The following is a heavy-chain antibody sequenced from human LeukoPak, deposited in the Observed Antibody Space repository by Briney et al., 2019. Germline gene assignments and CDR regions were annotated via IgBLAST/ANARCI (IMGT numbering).Heavy chain of an antibody. V-gene: IGHV4-39*01. D-gene: IGHD4-23*01. CDR1: GGSISSSSYY. J-gene: IGHJ3*02. CDR3: ARRSTVAWAFDI. Sequence: SETLSLTCIVSGGSISSSSYYWGWIRQPPGKGLEWIGSVYYSGTTYYNPCLKGRVNISIDTSKKQVSLKLRYVTAADTAVYYCARRSTVAWAFDIWGQGTMVTVSS. CDR2: VYYSGTT.